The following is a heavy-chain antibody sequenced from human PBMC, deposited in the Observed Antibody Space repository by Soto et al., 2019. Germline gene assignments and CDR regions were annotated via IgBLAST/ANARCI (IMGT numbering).Heavy chain of an antibody. V-gene: IGHV3-21*01. CDR1: GFTFSSYS. CDR2: ISSSSSYI. CDR3: ARVPKSEGYCSGGSCSTAARGDYYYMDV. J-gene: IGHJ6*03. D-gene: IGHD2-15*01. Sequence: GGSLRLSCAASGFTFSSYSMNWVRQAPGKGLEWVSSISSSSSYIYYADSVKGRFTISRDNAKNSLYLQMNSLRAEDTAVYDCARVPKSEGYCSGGSCSTAARGDYYYMDVWGKGTTVTVSS.